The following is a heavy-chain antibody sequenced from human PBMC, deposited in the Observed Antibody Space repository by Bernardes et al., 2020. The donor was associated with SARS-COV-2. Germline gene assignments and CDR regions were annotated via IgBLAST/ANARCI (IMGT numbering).Heavy chain of an antibody. V-gene: IGHV1-69*13. CDR3: ARDRRRFLEWLPHYYYGMDV. CDR1: GGTFSSYA. Sequence: AGKVSCKASGGTFSSYAISWVRQAPGQGLEWMGGIIPIFGTANYAQKFQGRVTITADESTSTAYMELSSLRSEDTAVYYCARDRRRFLEWLPHYYYGMDVWGQGTTVTVSS. CDR2: IIPIFGTA. J-gene: IGHJ6*02. D-gene: IGHD3-3*01.